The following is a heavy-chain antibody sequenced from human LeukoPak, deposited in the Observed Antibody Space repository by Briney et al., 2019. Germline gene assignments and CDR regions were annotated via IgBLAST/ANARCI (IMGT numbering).Heavy chain of an antibody. J-gene: IGHJ3*02. CDR2: INTNTGNP. Sequence: ASVKVSCKASGYTFTSYAMNWVRQAPGQGLEWMGWINTNTGNPTYAQGFTGRFVFSLDTSVSTAYLQISSLKAEDTAVYYCARTAVAGTSDVRDAFDIWSQGTMVTVSS. CDR3: ARTAVAGTSDVRDAFDI. CDR1: GYTFTSYA. V-gene: IGHV7-4-1*02. D-gene: IGHD6-19*01.